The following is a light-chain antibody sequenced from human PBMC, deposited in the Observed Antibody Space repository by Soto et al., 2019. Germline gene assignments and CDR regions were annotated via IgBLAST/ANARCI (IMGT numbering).Light chain of an antibody. J-gene: IGKJ1*01. CDR1: QSVSSSY. V-gene: IGKV3-20*01. CDR2: GAS. CDR3: QNYDNWPPTWT. Sequence: EIVLTQSPGTLSLSPGERATLSCRASQSVSSSYLAWYQQKPGQAPRLLIYGASSRATGIPDRFSGSGSGTDFTLTISRLEPEDFAVYYCQNYDNWPPTWTFGQGTKVDIK.